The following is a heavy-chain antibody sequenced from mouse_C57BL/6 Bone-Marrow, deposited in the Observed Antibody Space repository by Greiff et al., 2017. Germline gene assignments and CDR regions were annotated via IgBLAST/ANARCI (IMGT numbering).Heavy chain of an antibody. CDR3: ARVVLLCYFDY. V-gene: IGHV3-8*01. J-gene: IGHJ2*01. Sequence: EVKLEESGPGLAKPSQTLSLTCSVTGYSITSDYWHWIRKFPGNKLEYMGYISYSGSTYYNPSLKSRISITRDTSKNQYYLQLNSVTTEDTATYYCARVVLLCYFDYWGQGTTLTVSS. CDR1: GYSITSDY. CDR2: ISYSGST. D-gene: IGHD2-12*01.